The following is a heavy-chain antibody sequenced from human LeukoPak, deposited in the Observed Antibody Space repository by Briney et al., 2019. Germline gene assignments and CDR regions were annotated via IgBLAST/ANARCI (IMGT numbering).Heavy chain of an antibody. J-gene: IGHJ4*02. V-gene: IGHV3-21*01. D-gene: IGHD1-26*01. CDR1: GFTFSSYA. CDR2: ISSSSSYI. CDR3: ARPEKSGSYYYFDY. Sequence: GGSLRLSCAASGFTFSSYAMSWVRQAPGKGLEWVSSISSSSSYIYYADSVKGRFTISRDNAKNSLYLQMNSLRAEDTAVYYCARPEKSGSYYYFDYWGQGTLVTVSS.